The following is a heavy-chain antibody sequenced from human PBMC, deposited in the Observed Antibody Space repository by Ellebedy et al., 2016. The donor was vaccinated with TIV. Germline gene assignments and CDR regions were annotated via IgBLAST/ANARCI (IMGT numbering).Heavy chain of an antibody. CDR1: GIIVSDYF. D-gene: IGHD2-21*01. Sequence: PGGSLRLSCEASGIIVSDYFMNWVRQAPGKGLEWVSVLYPDAKTNYTDSVNGRFIVSRDRSKNTLYLQMNSLTAEDTAVYYCARDPGGGGDFGDNWFDPWGQGTPVTVSS. CDR3: ARDPGGGGDFGDNWFDP. V-gene: IGHV3-66*01. CDR2: LYPDAKT. J-gene: IGHJ5*02.